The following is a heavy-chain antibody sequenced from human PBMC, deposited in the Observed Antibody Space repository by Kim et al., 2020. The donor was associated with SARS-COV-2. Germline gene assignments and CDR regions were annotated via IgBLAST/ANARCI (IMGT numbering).Heavy chain of an antibody. Sequence: GGSLRLSCAASGFTFSSYEMNWVRQAPGKGLDWVSYISSSGSTIYYADSVKGRLTISRDNAKNSLYLQMNSLRAEDTAVYYCAGSYYDFWSGYPRNFDYWGQGTLVTVSS. CDR1: GFTFSSYE. D-gene: IGHD3-3*01. CDR2: ISSSGSTI. J-gene: IGHJ4*02. V-gene: IGHV3-48*03. CDR3: AGSYYDFWSGYPRNFDY.